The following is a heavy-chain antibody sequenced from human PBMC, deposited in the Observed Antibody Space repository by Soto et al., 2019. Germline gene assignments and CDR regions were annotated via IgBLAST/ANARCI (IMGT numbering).Heavy chain of an antibody. Sequence: QLQLQESGPGLVKPSETLSLTCTVSGGSISSSSYYWGWIRQPPGKGLEWIGSIYYSGSTYYNPSLKSRVTIPVDTSNTQFSLKLSSVTAADTAVYYCARHLRPAADNWFDPWGQGTLVTVSS. CDR2: IYYSGST. CDR1: GGSISSSSYY. D-gene: IGHD6-13*01. V-gene: IGHV4-39*01. J-gene: IGHJ5*02. CDR3: ARHLRPAADNWFDP.